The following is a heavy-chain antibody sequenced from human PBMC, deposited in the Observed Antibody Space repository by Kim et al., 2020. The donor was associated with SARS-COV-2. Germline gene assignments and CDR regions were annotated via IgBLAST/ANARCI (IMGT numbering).Heavy chain of an antibody. D-gene: IGHD6-13*01. CDR3: AKAHFGYSSSWCDY. J-gene: IGHJ4*02. V-gene: IGHV3-23*01. Sequence: ADSVKGRFTISRDNSKNTLYLQMNSLRAEDTAVYYCAKAHFGYSSSWCDYWGQGTLVTVSS.